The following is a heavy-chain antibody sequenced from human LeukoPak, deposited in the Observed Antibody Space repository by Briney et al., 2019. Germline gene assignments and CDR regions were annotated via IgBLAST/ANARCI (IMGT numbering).Heavy chain of an antibody. Sequence: PSETLSLTCTVSGGSISSYYWSWIRQPPGKGLEWIGYVYYSGSTNYNPSLKSRVTISVDTSKNQFSLKLSSVTAADTAVYYCARGGSWPYYYGMDVWGQGTTVTVSS. V-gene: IGHV4-59*01. J-gene: IGHJ6*02. CDR1: GGSISSYY. CDR3: ARGGSWPYYYGMDV. D-gene: IGHD3-16*01. CDR2: VYYSGST.